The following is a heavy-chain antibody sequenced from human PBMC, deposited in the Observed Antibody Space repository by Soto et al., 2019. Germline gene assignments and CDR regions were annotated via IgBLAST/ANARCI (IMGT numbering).Heavy chain of an antibody. Sequence: ETLSLTCSVSGGSVSYNSYYWGWIRQPPGKGLEWVGGIFYTGTTYYNPSLKDRLSISVDTSKNSFSLNLTSVTAADTAVYFCARLVVVAPVANVWGQGALVTVSS. V-gene: IGHV4-39*01. CDR3: ARLVVVAPVANV. CDR1: GGSVSYNSYY. CDR2: IFYTGTT. J-gene: IGHJ4*02. D-gene: IGHD2-21*01.